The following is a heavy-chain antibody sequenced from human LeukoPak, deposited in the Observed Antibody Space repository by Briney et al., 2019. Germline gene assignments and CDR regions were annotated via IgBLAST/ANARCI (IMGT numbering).Heavy chain of an antibody. J-gene: IGHJ4*02. CDR3: ARGKHDSSGYYVYYFDY. CDR1: GGSISSSSYY. D-gene: IGHD3-22*01. Sequence: SETLSLTCTVSGGSISSSSYYWGWIRQPPGKGLEWIGSIYYSGSTYYNPSLKSRVTISVDTSKNQFSLKLSSVTAADTAVYYCARGKHDSSGYYVYYFDYWGQGTLVTVSS. V-gene: IGHV4-39*07. CDR2: IYYSGST.